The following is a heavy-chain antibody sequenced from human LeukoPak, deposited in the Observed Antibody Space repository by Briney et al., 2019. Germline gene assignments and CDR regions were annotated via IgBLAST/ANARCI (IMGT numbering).Heavy chain of an antibody. J-gene: IGHJ4*02. V-gene: IGHV3-7*01. CDR3: AREWQGGIAAAGTRIEGDY. D-gene: IGHD6-13*01. Sequence: GGSLRLSCAVSGFSVSGYWTTWVRQAPGKGLEWVANIKQDGSEKNYVDSVKGRFTISRDNAENSLFLQMNSLRVEDTAVYYCAREWQGGIAAAGTRIEGDYWGQGTLVAVSS. CDR2: IKQDGSEK. CDR1: GFSVSGYW.